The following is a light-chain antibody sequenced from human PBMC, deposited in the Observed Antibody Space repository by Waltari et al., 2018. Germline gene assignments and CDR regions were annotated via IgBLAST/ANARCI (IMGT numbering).Light chain of an antibody. V-gene: IGKV1-17*01. J-gene: IGKJ2*01. CDR1: KEIRNY. CDR2: FAS. CDR3: QQHTTYPVT. Sequence: DIQMTQSPSSLSASAVDTVTITCRTRKEIRNYVAWYQKKPGKAPKPLIYFASNLETGVPSRFSGSGSGTRFTLTISSLQPEDFATYYCQQHTTYPVTFGQGTTLEIK.